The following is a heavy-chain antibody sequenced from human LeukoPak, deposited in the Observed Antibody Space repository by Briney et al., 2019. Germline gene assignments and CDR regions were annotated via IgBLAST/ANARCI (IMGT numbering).Heavy chain of an antibody. CDR2: INHSGST. Sequence: SSETLSLTCTVSGGSISSGGYYWSWIRQPPGKGLEWIGEINHSGSTNYNPSLKSRVTISVDTSKNQFSLKLSSVTAADTAVYYCARLEGTSYYDFWSGYYNWFDPWGQGTLVTVSS. V-gene: IGHV4-34*01. J-gene: IGHJ5*02. CDR3: ARLEGTSYYDFWSGYYNWFDP. CDR1: GGSISSGGYY. D-gene: IGHD3-3*01.